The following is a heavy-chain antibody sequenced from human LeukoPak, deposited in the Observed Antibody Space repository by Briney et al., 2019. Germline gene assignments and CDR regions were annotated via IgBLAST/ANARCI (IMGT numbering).Heavy chain of an antibody. CDR1: GFTFTSSA. Sequence: GASVKVSCKASGFTFTSSAMQWVRQARGQRLEWIGWIVVGSGNTNYAQKFQERVTITRDMSTSTAYMELSSLRSEDTAVYYCAAASYGDYTVYFDYWGQGTLVTVSS. J-gene: IGHJ4*02. CDR3: AAASYGDYTVYFDY. D-gene: IGHD4-17*01. CDR2: IVVGSGNT. V-gene: IGHV1-58*02.